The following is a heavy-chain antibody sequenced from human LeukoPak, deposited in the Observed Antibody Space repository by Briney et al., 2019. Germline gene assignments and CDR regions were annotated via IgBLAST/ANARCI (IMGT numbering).Heavy chain of an antibody. Sequence: GESLRLSCAASGLTFSTFSMNWVRQAPGKGLEWVAVIWYDGSNKYYADSMKGRFTISRDNSKNTLYLQMNSLRAEDTAVYYCARDGSSGYSVNWFDPWGRGTLVAVSS. J-gene: IGHJ5*02. CDR3: ARDGSSGYSVNWFDP. D-gene: IGHD3-22*01. CDR1: GLTFSTFS. V-gene: IGHV3-33*08. CDR2: IWYDGSNK.